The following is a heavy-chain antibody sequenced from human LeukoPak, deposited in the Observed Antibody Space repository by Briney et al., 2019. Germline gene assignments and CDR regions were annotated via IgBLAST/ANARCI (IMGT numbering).Heavy chain of an antibody. D-gene: IGHD5-18*01. J-gene: IGHJ5*02. V-gene: IGHV1-18*01. CDR1: VYTFTSYG. CDR2: ISAYNGNT. CDR3: ARLLDTAMVTSYWFDP. Sequence: ASLNVSFKASVYTFTSYGISWVRPAPGQGLEWMGWISAYNGNTNYAQKLQGRVTMTTDTSTNTAYMELRSLRSDDTAVYYCARLLDTAMVTSYWFDPWGQGTLVTVSS.